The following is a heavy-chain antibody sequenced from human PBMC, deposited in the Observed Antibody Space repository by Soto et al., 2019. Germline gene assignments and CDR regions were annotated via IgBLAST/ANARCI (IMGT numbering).Heavy chain of an antibody. CDR1: GFTFSSYS. CDR2: ISSSSSTI. D-gene: IGHD5-12*01. J-gene: IGHJ3*02. V-gene: IGHV3-48*01. Sequence: GGSLRLSCAASGFTFSSYSMNWVRQAPGKGLEWVSYISSSSSTIYYADSVKGRFTISRDNAKNSLYLQMNSLRAEDTAVYYCASLNIVATLWHAFDIWGQGTMVTVSS. CDR3: ASLNIVATLWHAFDI.